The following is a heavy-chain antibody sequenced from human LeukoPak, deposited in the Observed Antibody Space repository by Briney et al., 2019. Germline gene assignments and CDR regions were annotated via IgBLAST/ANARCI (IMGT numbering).Heavy chain of an antibody. D-gene: IGHD6-6*01. CDR3: ARDKRVAARLKGYFDY. CDR1: DGSFSGYY. CDR2: INHSGST. J-gene: IGHJ4*02. V-gene: IGHV4-34*01. Sequence: SETLSLTCAVHDGSFSGYYWSWIRQPPGKGLEWIGEINHSGSTNYNPSLKSRVTISVDTSKNQFSLKLSSVTAADTAVYYCARDKRVAARLKGYFDYWGQGTLVTVSS.